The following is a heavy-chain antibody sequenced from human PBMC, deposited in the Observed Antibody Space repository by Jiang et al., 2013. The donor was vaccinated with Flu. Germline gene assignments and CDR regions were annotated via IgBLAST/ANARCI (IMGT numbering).Heavy chain of an antibody. CDR3: ARAAIHGYYFDY. V-gene: IGHV3-21*01. CDR1: GFTFSSYS. J-gene: IGHJ4*02. D-gene: IGHD3-10*01. CDR2: ISSSSSYI. Sequence: QLVESGGGLVKPGGSLRLSCAASGFTFSSYSMNWVRQAPGKGLEWVSSISSSSSYIYYADSVKGRFTISRDNAKNSLYLQMNSLRAEDTAVYYCARAAIHGYYFDYWGQGTLVTVSS.